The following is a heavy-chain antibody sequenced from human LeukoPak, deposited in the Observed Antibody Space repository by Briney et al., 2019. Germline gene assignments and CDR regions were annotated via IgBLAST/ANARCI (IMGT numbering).Heavy chain of an antibody. CDR2: MSSNSNYI. CDR1: GFIFSSYS. Sequence: GGSLRLSCAASGFIFSSYSMNWVRQAPGKGLEWVSSMSSNSNYIYYGDSMRGRFTISRDNAKNSLYLQMSSLRAEDTAVYYCASLDRGYYYSFDYWGQGTLVTVSS. CDR3: ASLDRGYYYSFDY. J-gene: IGHJ4*02. V-gene: IGHV3-21*01. D-gene: IGHD2/OR15-2a*01.